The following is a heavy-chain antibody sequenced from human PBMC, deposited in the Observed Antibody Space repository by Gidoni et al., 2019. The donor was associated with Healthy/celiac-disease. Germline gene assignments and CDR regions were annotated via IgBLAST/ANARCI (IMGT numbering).Heavy chain of an antibody. V-gene: IGHV4-34*01. D-gene: IGHD2-2*01. CDR2: IKHSGST. Sequence: QVQLQQWGAGLLKPSETLSLTCAVYGGSFSGYYWSWIRQPPGKGLEWIGEIKHSGSTNYNPSLKSRVTISVDTSKNQFSLKLSSVTAADTAVYYCARAAVVVPAAMFVNYYYYYMDVWGKGTTVTVSS. J-gene: IGHJ6*03. CDR1: GGSFSGYY. CDR3: ARAAVVVPAAMFVNYYYYYMDV.